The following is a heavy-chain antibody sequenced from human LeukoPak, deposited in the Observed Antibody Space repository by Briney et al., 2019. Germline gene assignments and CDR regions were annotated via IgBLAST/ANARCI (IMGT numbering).Heavy chain of an antibody. J-gene: IGHJ5*02. CDR1: GYTFTNYY. CDR3: ARVVADNWFDP. V-gene: IGHV5-51*01. CDR2: IYPGDFDT. D-gene: IGHD2-15*01. Sequence: KIGESLKISCQGSGYTFTNYYIAWVRQMPGKGLEWMGIIYPGDFDTRYSPSFQGQVTISADRSISTAYLQWSSLKASDTAMYYCARVVADNWFDPWGQGTLVTVSS.